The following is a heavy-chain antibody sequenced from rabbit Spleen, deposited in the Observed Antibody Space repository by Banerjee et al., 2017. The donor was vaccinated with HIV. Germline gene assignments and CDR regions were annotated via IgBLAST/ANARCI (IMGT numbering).Heavy chain of an antibody. D-gene: IGHD7-1*01. V-gene: IGHV1S40*01. J-gene: IGHJ2*01. CDR3: ARRISGYSGYRL. CDR2: IYGGSGGST. CDR1: GFSFSSSYY. Sequence: QSLEESGGDLVKPGASLTLTCTASGFSFSSSYYMCWVRQAPGQGLECIACIYGGSGGSTWYANWAKGRFTISKTSSTTVTLQMTSLTAADTAIYFCARRISGYSGYRLWGPGTLVTVS.